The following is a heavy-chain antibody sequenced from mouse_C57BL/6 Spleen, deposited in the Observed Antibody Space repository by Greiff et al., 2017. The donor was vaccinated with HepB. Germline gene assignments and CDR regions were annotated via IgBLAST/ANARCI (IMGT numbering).Heavy chain of an antibody. CDR1: GYSITSGYY. J-gene: IGHJ2*01. V-gene: IGHV3-6*01. CDR3: ARASHYYGIRPFDY. Sequence: DVKLQESGPGLVKPSQSLSLTCSVTGYSITSGYYWNWIRQFPGNKLEWMGYISYDGSNNYNPSLKNRISITRDTSKNQFFLKLNSVTTEDTATYYCARASHYYGIRPFDYWGQGTTLTVSS. CDR2: ISYDGSN. D-gene: IGHD1-1*01.